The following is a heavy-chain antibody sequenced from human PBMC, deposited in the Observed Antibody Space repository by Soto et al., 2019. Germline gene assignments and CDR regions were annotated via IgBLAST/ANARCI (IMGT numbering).Heavy chain of an antibody. D-gene: IGHD6-6*01. CDR3: AHHQRTAARQLGYFDY. V-gene: IGHV3-23*01. CDR2: VGGSGSST. J-gene: IGHJ4*02. CDR1: GFTFSSYA. Sequence: EVQLLESGGGLVQPGGSLRLSCAASGFTFSSYAMSWVRQAPGKGLEGVSAVGGSGSSTYYADSVKGRFTVSRDNSKSTLYLEMNSLRAEDTAVYYCAHHQRTAARQLGYFDYWGQGALVTVSS.